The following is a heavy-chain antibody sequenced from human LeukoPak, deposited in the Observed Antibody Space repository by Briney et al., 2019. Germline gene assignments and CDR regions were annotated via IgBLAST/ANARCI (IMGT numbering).Heavy chain of an antibody. D-gene: IGHD5-18*01. CDR3: ARDPQISYGGAKGYSYGHFDY. J-gene: IGHJ4*02. CDR1: GFTFSSYA. V-gene: IGHV3-30-3*01. CDR2: ISHDGSNK. Sequence: QSGGSLRLSCAASGFTFSSYAMHWVRQAPGKGLEWVAVISHDGSNKYYADSVKGRFTISRDNSKNTLYLQMNSLRAEDTAVYYCARDPQISYGGAKGYSYGHFDYWGQGTLVTVSS.